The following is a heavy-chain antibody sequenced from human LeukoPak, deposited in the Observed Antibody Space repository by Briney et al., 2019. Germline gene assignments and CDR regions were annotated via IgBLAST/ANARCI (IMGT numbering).Heavy chain of an antibody. CDR3: ARLSYSSSWYFDL. J-gene: IGHJ2*01. CDR2: IYTSGST. Sequence: PSETLSLTXTVSGGSIRSGSYYWSWIRQPAGKGLDWIGRIYTSGSTNYNPSLKSRVTISVDTSKNQFSLKLSSVTAADTAVYYCARLSYSSSWYFDLWGRGTLVTVSS. D-gene: IGHD6-13*01. V-gene: IGHV4-61*02. CDR1: GGSIRSGSYY.